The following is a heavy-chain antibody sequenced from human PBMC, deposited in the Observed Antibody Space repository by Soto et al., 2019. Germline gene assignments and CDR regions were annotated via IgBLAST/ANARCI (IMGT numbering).Heavy chain of an antibody. V-gene: IGHV1-69*06. Sequence: VASVKVSCKASGGTFSSYAISWVRQAPGQGLEWMGGIIPIFGTANYAQKFQGRVTITADKSTSTAYMELSSLRSEDTAVYYCARARPRYSGYDWEVYYYYGMDVWGQGTPVTVYS. CDR2: IIPIFGTA. J-gene: IGHJ6*02. D-gene: IGHD5-12*01. CDR3: ARARPRYSGYDWEVYYYYGMDV. CDR1: GGTFSSYA.